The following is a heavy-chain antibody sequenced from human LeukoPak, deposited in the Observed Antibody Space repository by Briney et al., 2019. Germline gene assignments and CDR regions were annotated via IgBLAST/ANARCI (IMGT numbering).Heavy chain of an antibody. D-gene: IGHD3-10*01. J-gene: IGHJ6*02. CDR2: ISSSSTI. CDR3: ARIVTTMVRGVIVGMDV. CDR1: GFTFSSYS. V-gene: IGHV3-48*01. Sequence: GGSLRLSCAASGFTFSSYSMNWVRQAPGKGLEWVSYISSSSTIYYADSVKGRFTISRDNAKNSLYLQMNSLRAEDTAVYYCARIVTTMVRGVIVGMDVWGQGTRSPSP.